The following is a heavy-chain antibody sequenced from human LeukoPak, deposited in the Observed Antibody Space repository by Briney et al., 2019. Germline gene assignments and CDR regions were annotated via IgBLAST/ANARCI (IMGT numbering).Heavy chain of an antibody. CDR3: ARDRGADRFDY. D-gene: IGHD3-10*01. J-gene: IGHJ4*02. CDR1: GFTFSTYW. Sequence: GGALRLSCAASGFTFSTYWMRWVRQTPGKGLEWVANIKQDGSETYYVDSVKGRLTISRDDGKNSLYLQMNGLRAEDTAVYYCARDRGADRFDYWGQGTLVTVSS. CDR2: IKQDGSET. V-gene: IGHV3-7*01.